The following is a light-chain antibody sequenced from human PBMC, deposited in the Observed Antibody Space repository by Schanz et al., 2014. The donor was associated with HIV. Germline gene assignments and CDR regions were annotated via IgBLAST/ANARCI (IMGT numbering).Light chain of an antibody. Sequence: QSVLTQPASVSGSPGQSITISCSGTSSDVGTYNRVSWYQQHPGKAPKLMIYEVSKRPSGVSSRFSGSKYGNTASLTISGLQAEDEGDYYCCAYAGSSTYVFGTGTKLTVL. V-gene: IGLV2-23*02. CDR2: EVS. J-gene: IGLJ1*01. CDR3: CAYAGSSTYV. CDR1: SSDVGTYNR.